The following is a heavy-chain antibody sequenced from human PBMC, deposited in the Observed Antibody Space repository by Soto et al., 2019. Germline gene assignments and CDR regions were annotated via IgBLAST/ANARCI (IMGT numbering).Heavy chain of an antibody. Sequence: SVKVSCKASGGTFSSYSISWVLQDTGQELEWRGEIIPIFGTANYAQKLQGRVTITADESTSTAYMELSSLRSEDTAVYYCARAKQLGFGAFDIWGQGTMVTVSS. CDR2: IIPIFGTA. CDR1: GGTFSSYS. V-gene: IGHV1-69*13. J-gene: IGHJ3*02. CDR3: ARAKQLGFGAFDI. D-gene: IGHD6-6*01.